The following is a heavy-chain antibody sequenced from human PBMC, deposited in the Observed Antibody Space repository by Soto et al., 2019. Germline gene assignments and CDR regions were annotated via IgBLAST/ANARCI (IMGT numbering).Heavy chain of an antibody. CDR2: ISYDVSNK. CDR1: GFTFSSYA. J-gene: IGHJ6*02. V-gene: IGHV3-30-3*01. CDR3: ARGSRERATPNYYYYYGMDV. Sequence: PGGSLRLSCAASGFTFSSYAMHWVRQAPGKGLEWVAVISYDVSNKYYADSVKGRFTISRDNSKNTLYLQMNSLRAEDTAVYYCARGSRERATPNYYYYYGMDVWGQGTTVTV. D-gene: IGHD1-26*01.